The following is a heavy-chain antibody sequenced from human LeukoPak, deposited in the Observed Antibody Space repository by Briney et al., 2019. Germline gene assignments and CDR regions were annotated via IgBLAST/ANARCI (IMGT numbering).Heavy chain of an antibody. CDR2: ISSSGSTI. J-gene: IGHJ4*02. D-gene: IGHD4-11*01. V-gene: IGHV3-11*04. CDR3: ARDPNYSNYRAVHYFDY. CDR1: GFTFSDYY. Sequence: PGGSLRLSCAASGFTFSDYYMSWIRQAPGKGLEWVSYISSSGSTIYYADSVKGRFTISRDNAKNSLYLQMNSLRAEDTAVYYCARDPNYSNYRAVHYFDYWGQGTLVTASS.